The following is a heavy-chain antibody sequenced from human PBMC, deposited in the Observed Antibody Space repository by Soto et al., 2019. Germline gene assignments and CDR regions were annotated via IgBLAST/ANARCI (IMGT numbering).Heavy chain of an antibody. CDR2: ISYDGSNK. D-gene: IGHD1-20*01. V-gene: IGHV3-30*18. J-gene: IGHJ6*02. CDR1: GFTFSSYG. Sequence: GGSLRLSCAASGFTFSSYGMHWVRQAPGKGLEWVAVISYDGSNKYYADSVKGRFTISRDNSKNTLYLQMNSLRAEDMAVYYCAKDRYFTSHVDYYYGMDVWGQGTTVTAP. CDR3: AKDRYFTSHVDYYYGMDV.